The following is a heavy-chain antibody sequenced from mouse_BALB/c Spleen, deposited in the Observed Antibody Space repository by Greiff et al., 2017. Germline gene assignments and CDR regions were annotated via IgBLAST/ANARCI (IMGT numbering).Heavy chain of an antibody. D-gene: IGHD1-1*01. CDR1: GYTFSSYW. Sequence: VQLQQSGAELMKPGASVKISCKATGYTFSSYWISWVKQRPGHGLEWIGEILPGSGSTNYNEKFKGKATLTADKSSSTAYMQLSSLTSDDSAVYCWAREGTVVEHWYFDGWGAGTTVTVSS. J-gene: IGHJ1*01. V-gene: IGHV1-9*01. CDR3: AREGTVVEHWYFDG. CDR2: ILPGSGST.